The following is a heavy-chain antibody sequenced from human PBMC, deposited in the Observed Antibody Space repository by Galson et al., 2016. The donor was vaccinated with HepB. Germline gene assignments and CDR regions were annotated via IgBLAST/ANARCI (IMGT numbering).Heavy chain of an antibody. D-gene: IGHD3-10*01. CDR1: GFTFNTYG. CDR2: TSYDGTNK. Sequence: SLRLSCAASGFTFNTYGMHWVRQAPGKGLEWVAVTSYDGTNKHYADSVRGRFTISRDNSKNPLFLHMNSLPAEDTAVYYCAKDTYFYGSGSYFAPRRYYFYGMDVWGQGTTVTVSS. V-gene: IGHV3-30*18. CDR3: AKDTYFYGSGSYFAPRRYYFYGMDV. J-gene: IGHJ6*02.